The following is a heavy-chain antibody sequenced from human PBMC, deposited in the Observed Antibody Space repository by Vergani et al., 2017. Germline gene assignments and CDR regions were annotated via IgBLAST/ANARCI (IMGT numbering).Heavy chain of an antibody. CDR1: GFTFSNAW. V-gene: IGHV3-15*01. CDR2: IKSKTDGGTT. CDR3: TTDITICGGGYYSKRYYYMDV. Sequence: EVQLVESGGGLVKPGGSLRLSCAASGFTFSNAWMSWVRQAPGKGLEWVGRIKSKTDGGTTDYAAPVKGRFTISRDESKNTLYMQMNSLITEDTAVYYCTTDITICGGGYYSKRYYYMDVWGKGTTVTVSS. J-gene: IGHJ6*03. D-gene: IGHD3-3*01.